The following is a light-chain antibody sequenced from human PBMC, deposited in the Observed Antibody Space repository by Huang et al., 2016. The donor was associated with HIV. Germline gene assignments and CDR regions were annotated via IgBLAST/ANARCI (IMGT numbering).Light chain of an antibody. CDR2: EAS. CDR1: QSIATN. CDR3: QQYHNWPYS. Sequence: EIVLTQSPATLSVSPGEGATLSCRANQSIATNLAWYHQRPGQAPRILIYEASTRASGLPGRFSGSGSGTEFTLTVSGLHSEDFAIYYCQQYHNWPYSFGQGTKLEIK. J-gene: IGKJ2*03. V-gene: IGKV3-15*01.